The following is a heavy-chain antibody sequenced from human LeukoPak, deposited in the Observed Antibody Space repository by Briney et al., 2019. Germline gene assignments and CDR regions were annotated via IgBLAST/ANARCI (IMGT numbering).Heavy chain of an antibody. Sequence: GTSLRLSCAASGFTFRNHGMHWVRQAPGKGLEWVAFIYYDGSNIYYADYVKGRFTIPRDISKNTLYLQMDHLRGEDTDIYYCERDWKTNSFPYWGQGTLVSVSS. CDR2: IYYDGSNI. J-gene: IGHJ4*02. D-gene: IGHD1-1*01. CDR1: GFTFRNHG. V-gene: IGHV3-33*01. CDR3: ERDWKTNSFPY.